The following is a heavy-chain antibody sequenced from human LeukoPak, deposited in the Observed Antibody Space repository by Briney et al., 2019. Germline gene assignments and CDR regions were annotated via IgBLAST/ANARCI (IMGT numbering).Heavy chain of an antibody. V-gene: IGHV3-66*01. CDR2: IYSGGST. Sequence: PSETLSLTCTVSGGSVSSGSYYWSWVRQAPGKGLEWVSVIYSGGSTYYADSVKGRFTISRDNTKNTQYLQMNSLRAEDTAVYYCARGESSAYWGQGTLVTVSS. J-gene: IGHJ4*02. CDR3: ARGESSAY. D-gene: IGHD6-6*01. CDR1: GGSVSSGSYY.